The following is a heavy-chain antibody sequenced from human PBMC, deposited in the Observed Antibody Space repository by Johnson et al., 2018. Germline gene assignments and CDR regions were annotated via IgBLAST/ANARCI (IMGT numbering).Heavy chain of an antibody. D-gene: IGHD2-15*01. V-gene: IGHV3-30-3*01. CDR2: ISFDGNVS. Sequence: QVQLVQSGGGVVQPGTSLRLSCAASGFIFSNYDIHWVRQAPGKGLAWVSVISFDGNVSYYTESMQGRFTISRDNSKSTAYLQIDTLRADDTAMYYCANGPLIGGDIAEFHHWGQGTLVTVSS. J-gene: IGHJ1*01. CDR3: ANGPLIGGDIAEFHH. CDR1: GFIFSNYD.